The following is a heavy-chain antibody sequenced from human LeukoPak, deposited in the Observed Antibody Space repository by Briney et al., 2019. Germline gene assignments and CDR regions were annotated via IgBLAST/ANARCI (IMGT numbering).Heavy chain of an antibody. CDR3: AREYCSTTSCLTLRISLDAFDI. CDR2: IKQDGSEK. J-gene: IGHJ3*02. V-gene: IGHV3-7*01. CDR1: GFTFSDFW. D-gene: IGHD2-2*01. Sequence: PGGSLRLSCAGSGFTFSDFWMTWVRQTPGKGLEWVANIKQDGSEKYYVDSVKARFTISRDNAKNSLYLQMNSLRAEDTAVYYCAREYCSTTSCLTLRISLDAFDIWGQGTMVTVSS.